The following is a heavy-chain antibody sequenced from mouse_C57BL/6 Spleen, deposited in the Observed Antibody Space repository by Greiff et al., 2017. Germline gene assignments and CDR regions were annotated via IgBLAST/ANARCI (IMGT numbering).Heavy chain of an antibody. J-gene: IGHJ2*01. CDR1: GFTFTDYY. CDR2: IRNIANGYTT. D-gene: IGHD1-1*01. CDR3: ARFSPYYYGSSYDY. Sequence: EVQGVESGGGLVQPGGSLSLSCAASGFTFTDYYMSWVRQPPGKALEWLGFIRNIANGYTTEYSASVKGRFTISRDNSQSILYLQMNALRAEDSATYYCARFSPYYYGSSYDYWGQGTTLTVSS. V-gene: IGHV7-3*01.